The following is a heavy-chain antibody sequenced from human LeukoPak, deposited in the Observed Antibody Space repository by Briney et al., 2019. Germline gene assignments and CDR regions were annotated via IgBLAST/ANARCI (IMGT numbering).Heavy chain of an antibody. J-gene: IGHJ5*01. V-gene: IGHV1-2*02. Sequence: GASVKVSCKASGYTFTGYYMHWVRQAPGQGLEWLGWVNPKHGDTNYAQRFQGRVSMTSDTSITTTYMELYSLRPDDTAVYYCTRDRGWLDSWGQGTLVVVSS. CDR1: GYTFTGYY. CDR2: VNPKHGDT. CDR3: TRDRGWLDS.